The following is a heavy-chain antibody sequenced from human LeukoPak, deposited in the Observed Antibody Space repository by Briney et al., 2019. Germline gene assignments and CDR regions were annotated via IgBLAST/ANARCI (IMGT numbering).Heavy chain of an antibody. CDR3: ASSDFWSGYYPSHYYYYYMDV. Sequence: SVKVSCKASGGTFSSYAISWVRRAPGQGLEWMGGIIPIFGTANYAQKFQGRVTITADESTSTAYMELSSLRSEDTAVYYCASSDFWSGYYPSHYYYYYMDVWGKGTTVTVSS. V-gene: IGHV1-69*01. CDR2: IIPIFGTA. CDR1: GGTFSSYA. J-gene: IGHJ6*03. D-gene: IGHD3-3*01.